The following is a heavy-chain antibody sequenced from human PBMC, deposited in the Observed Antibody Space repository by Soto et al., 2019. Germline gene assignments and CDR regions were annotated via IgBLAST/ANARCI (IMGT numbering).Heavy chain of an antibody. CDR2: ISGEGATT. CDR3: VTDRYVHX. J-gene: IGHJ5*02. Sequence: GGSLILSFSVSGFIFSSCARHWVRQAPGKGLQDVYSISGEGATTYYAYSVKGRFIISRDNSKNTLYLQMSSLRAEDTAVYYCVTDRYVHXWGQGILVTVSX. CDR1: GFIFSSCA. D-gene: IGHD5-12*01. V-gene: IGHV3-64D*06.